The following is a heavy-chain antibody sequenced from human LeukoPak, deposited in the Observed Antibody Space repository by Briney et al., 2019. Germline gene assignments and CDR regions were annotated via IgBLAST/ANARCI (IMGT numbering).Heavy chain of an antibody. D-gene: IGHD6-19*01. V-gene: IGHV3-15*01. CDR3: TADRISSSGWGRNFDY. CDR1: GFTFSSYA. J-gene: IGHJ4*02. Sequence: GGSLRLSCAASGFTFSSYAMSWVRQAPGKGLEWVGRIKSKTDGGTTDYAAPVKGRFTISRDDSKNTLYLQMNSLKTEDTAVYYCTADRISSSGWGRNFDYWGQGTLVTVSS. CDR2: IKSKTDGGTT.